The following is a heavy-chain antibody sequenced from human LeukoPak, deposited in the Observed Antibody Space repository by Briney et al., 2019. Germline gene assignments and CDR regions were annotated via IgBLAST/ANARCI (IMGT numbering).Heavy chain of an antibody. J-gene: IGHJ4*02. CDR2: MNPNSGNT. CDR1: VYTFTSYD. CDR3: ARDTVSIAVAGTLVY. D-gene: IGHD6-19*01. Sequence: ASVKVSCKASVYTFTSYDINWVRQATGQGLEWMGWMNPNSGNTGYAQKFQGRVTMTRDASISTAYMELSRLRSDDTAVYYCARDTVSIAVAGTLVYWGQGTLVTVSS. V-gene: IGHV1-8*01.